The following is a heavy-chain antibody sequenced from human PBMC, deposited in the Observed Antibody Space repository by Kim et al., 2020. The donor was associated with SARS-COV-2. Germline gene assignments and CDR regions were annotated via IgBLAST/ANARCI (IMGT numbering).Heavy chain of an antibody. CDR3: TTDTTTDTTNPNYDYYGMDV. CDR1: GFTFSNAW. V-gene: IGHV3-15*01. Sequence: GGSLRLSCAASGFTFSNAWMSWVRQAPGKGLEWVGRIKSKTDGGTTDYAAPVKGRFTISRDDSKNTLYLQMNSLKTEDTAVYYCTTDTTTDTTNPNYDYYGMDVWGQGTTVTVSS. J-gene: IGHJ6*02. CDR2: IKSKTDGGTT. D-gene: IGHD1-26*01.